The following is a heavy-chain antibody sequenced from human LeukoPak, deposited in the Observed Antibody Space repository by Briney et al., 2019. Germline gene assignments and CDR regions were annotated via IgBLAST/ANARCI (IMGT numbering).Heavy chain of an antibody. V-gene: IGHV4-34*01. J-gene: IGHJ4*02. CDR2: INHSGST. D-gene: IGHD6-13*01. CDR1: GGSFSGYY. CDR3: ASEGIAAAGTH. Sequence: ETLSLTCAVYGGSFSGYYWSWIRQPPGKGLEWIGEINHSGSTNYNPSLKSRVTISVDTSKNQFSLKLSSVTAADTAVYYCASEGIAAAGTHWGQGTLVTVSS.